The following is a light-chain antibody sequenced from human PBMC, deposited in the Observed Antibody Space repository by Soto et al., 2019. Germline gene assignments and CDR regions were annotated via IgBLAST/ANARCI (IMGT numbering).Light chain of an antibody. CDR2: STS. CDR1: TGAVTSGYY. Sequence: QAVVTQEPSLTVSPGGTVTLTCASSTGAVTSGYYPNWFQQKPGQAPRALTYSTSNKHSWTPARFSGSLLGGKAALTLSGVQPEDEAEYYCLLYYGGARHYVFGTGTKVTVL. V-gene: IGLV7-43*01. CDR3: LLYYGGARHYV. J-gene: IGLJ1*01.